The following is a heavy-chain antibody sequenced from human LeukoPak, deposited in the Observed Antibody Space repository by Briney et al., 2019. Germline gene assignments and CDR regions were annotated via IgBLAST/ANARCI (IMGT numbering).Heavy chain of an antibody. CDR2: ISGSGGST. Sequence: PGGSLSLSCAASGFTFSSYAMSWVRQAPGKGLEWVSAISGSGGSTYYADSVKGRFTISRDSSKNTLYLQKNSQRAEDTAVYDCAKDRIGIAAADYYFDYWGQGTLVTVSS. CDR3: AKDRIGIAAADYYFDY. CDR1: GFTFSSYA. J-gene: IGHJ4*02. V-gene: IGHV3-23*01. D-gene: IGHD6-13*01.